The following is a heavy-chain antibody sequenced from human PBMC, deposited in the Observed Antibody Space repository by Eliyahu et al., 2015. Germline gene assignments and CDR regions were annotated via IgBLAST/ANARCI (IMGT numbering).Heavy chain of an antibody. CDR2: IRSNAYGATT. Sequence: EVLLVESGGGFVKPGRSLRLSCTASXLTFGXXIWSWFRQAPGKGLEWVGFIRSNAYGATTEYAASLQDRFRVSRDDSKNIAYLDMTSLKSEDTAMYYCTREYYYGSGTYYNDYWGQGTLVTVSS. V-gene: IGHV3-49*05. CDR1: XLTFGXXI. J-gene: IGHJ4*02. D-gene: IGHD3-10*01. CDR3: TREYYYGSGTYYNDY.